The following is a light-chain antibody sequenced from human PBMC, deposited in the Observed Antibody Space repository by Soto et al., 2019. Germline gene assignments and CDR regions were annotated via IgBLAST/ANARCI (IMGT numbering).Light chain of an antibody. J-gene: IGKJ4*01. Sequence: IVLTQSPATLSLSPGERATLSCRASQSVSSYLAWYQQKPGQAPRVLIYDASNRATGIPARFSGSGSGTYFTLSISSLEPEDFAVYYCEQRSNWPPFLTFGGGTKVEIK. V-gene: IGKV3-11*01. CDR3: EQRSNWPPFLT. CDR1: QSVSSY. CDR2: DAS.